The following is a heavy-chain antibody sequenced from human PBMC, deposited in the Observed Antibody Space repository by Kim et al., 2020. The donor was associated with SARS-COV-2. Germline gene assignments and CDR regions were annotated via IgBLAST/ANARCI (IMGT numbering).Heavy chain of an antibody. Sequence: GGSLRLSCAASGFTFSDYYMSWIRQAPGKGLEWVSYISSCSSHTNYADSLKGRFTISRDNAKNSLYLQVNSLRVEDTAVYFCARVQYSSGDYGMDVWGQGTTVTVSS. D-gene: IGHD6-19*01. J-gene: IGHJ6*02. CDR1: GFTFSDYY. CDR3: ARVQYSSGDYGMDV. CDR2: ISSCSSHT. V-gene: IGHV3-11*05.